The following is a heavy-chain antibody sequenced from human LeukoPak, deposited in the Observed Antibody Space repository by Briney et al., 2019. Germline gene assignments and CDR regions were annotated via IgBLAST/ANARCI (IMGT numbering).Heavy chain of an antibody. D-gene: IGHD3-10*01. Sequence: QPAGSLRLSCAASGFTFSSYGMHWVRQAPGKGLEWVAVISYDGSNKYYADSVKGRFTISRDNSKNTLYLQMNSLRAEDTAVYYCAKVITMVRGVIPRTDAYYYYGMDVWGQGTTVTVSS. CDR2: ISYDGSNK. CDR1: GFTFSSYG. CDR3: AKVITMVRGVIPRTDAYYYYGMDV. J-gene: IGHJ6*02. V-gene: IGHV3-30*18.